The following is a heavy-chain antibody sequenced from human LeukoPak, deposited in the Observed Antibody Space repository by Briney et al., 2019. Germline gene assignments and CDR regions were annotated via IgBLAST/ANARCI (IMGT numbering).Heavy chain of an antibody. Sequence: GGSLRLSCVASGFTFIDYAMHWVRQAPGKGLEWVSLITWYSETTYYADSVKGRFTISRDNSRNSLYLQMNSLRAEDTAVYYCAKDSSFGVRGVTVFDYWGQGTLVTVSS. D-gene: IGHD3-10*01. CDR3: AKDSSFGVRGVTVFDY. V-gene: IGHV3-43D*03. CDR2: ITWYSETT. J-gene: IGHJ4*02. CDR1: GFTFIDYA.